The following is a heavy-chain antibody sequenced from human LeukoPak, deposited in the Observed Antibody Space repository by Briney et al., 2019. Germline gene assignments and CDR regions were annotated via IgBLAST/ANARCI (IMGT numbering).Heavy chain of an antibody. D-gene: IGHD3-3*01. CDR3: ARDNSRPYYDFWSGYYHYFDY. Sequence: SETLSLTCTVSGGSISSYYWSWIRQPAGKGLEWIGRIYTSGSTNYNPSLKSRVTMSVDTSKNQFSLKLSSVTAADTAVYYCARDNSRPYYDFWSGYYHYFDYWGQGTLVTVSS. CDR1: GGSISSYY. CDR2: IYTSGST. V-gene: IGHV4-4*07. J-gene: IGHJ4*02.